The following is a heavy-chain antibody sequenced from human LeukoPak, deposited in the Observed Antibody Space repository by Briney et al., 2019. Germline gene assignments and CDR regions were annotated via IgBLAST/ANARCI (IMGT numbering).Heavy chain of an antibody. V-gene: IGHV3-23*01. CDR2: ISASGGST. J-gene: IGHJ4*02. CDR3: PKAPGGNWYVGYY. Sequence: PGGPLRLSCAASGFTFSNSAMSWVRQAPGKGLEWVSAISASGGSTYYADSAKGRFTISRDNSKNTLYLQMNSLRAEDTAVYYCPKAPGGNWYVGYYWGQGTLVTVSS. CDR1: GFTFSNSA. D-gene: IGHD1-1*01.